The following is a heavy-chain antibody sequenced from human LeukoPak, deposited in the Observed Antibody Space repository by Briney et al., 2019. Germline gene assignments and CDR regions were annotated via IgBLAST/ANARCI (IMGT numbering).Heavy chain of an antibody. CDR1: GYTFTGYY. Sequence: ASVKVSCKASGYTFTGYYMHWVRQPPGQGLEGMGWINPNSGGTNYAQKFQGRVTMTRDTSISTAYMELSRLRSDDTAVYYCARDRSGSYYSAFDIWGQGTMVTVSS. CDR3: ARDRSGSYYSAFDI. J-gene: IGHJ3*02. CDR2: INPNSGGT. D-gene: IGHD1-26*01. V-gene: IGHV1-2*02.